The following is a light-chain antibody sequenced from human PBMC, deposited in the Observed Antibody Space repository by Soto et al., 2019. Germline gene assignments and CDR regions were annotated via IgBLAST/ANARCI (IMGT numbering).Light chain of an antibody. V-gene: IGKV1-39*01. J-gene: IGKJ5*01. CDR1: QSISSY. Sequence: DIQMTQSPSSLSASVGDRVTITCRASQSISSYLNWNQQKPGKAPKLLIYAASSLQSGVPSRFSGSGSGTDFTLTISSLQPEDFATYYCQQSYSTPATFDQGTRLEIK. CDR2: AAS. CDR3: QQSYSTPAT.